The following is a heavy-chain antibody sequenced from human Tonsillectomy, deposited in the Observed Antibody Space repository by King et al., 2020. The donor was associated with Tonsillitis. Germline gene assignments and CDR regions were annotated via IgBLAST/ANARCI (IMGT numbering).Heavy chain of an antibody. CDR2: VKSAAGVATM. J-gene: IGHJ4*02. D-gene: IGHD1-14*01. CDR1: GFTFNSAW. CDR3: TIDVPTPLSQIDY. Sequence: VQLVESGGGLVQPGESLRLSCAASGFTFNSAWVNWVRQAPGMGLEWVGRVKSAAGVATMEYTAPVRGRFTIPRDDSKNTVFLQMDSLKTEDTAVYYCTIDVPTPLSQIDYWGQGTQVTVAS. V-gene: IGHV3-15*07.